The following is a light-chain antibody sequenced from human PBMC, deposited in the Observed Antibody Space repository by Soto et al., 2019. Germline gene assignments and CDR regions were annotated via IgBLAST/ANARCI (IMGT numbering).Light chain of an antibody. CDR3: SSDTSSFTGV. CDR1: SSDIVGYNY. J-gene: IGLJ3*02. Sequence: QSALTQPASVSGSPGQSITIACTGTSSDIVGYNYVSWYQQHPGKAPKPMIYGVTNRPSGVSDRFSGSKSGNTATLTISGLQAEGDDAYYCSSDTSSFTGVFGGGTQLTVL. V-gene: IGLV2-14*01. CDR2: GVT.